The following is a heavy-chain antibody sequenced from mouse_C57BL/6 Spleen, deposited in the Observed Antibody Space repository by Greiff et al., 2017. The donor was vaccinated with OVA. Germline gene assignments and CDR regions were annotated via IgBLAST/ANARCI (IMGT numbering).Heavy chain of an antibody. J-gene: IGHJ4*01. CDR2: ISYDGSN. V-gene: IGHV3-6*01. D-gene: IGHD1-1*01. Sequence: DVKLQESGPGLVKPSQSLSLTCSVTGYSITSGYYWNWIRQFPGNKLEWMGYISYDGSNNYNPSLKNRISITRDTSKNQFFLKLNSVTTEDTATYYCAREPVITTVVATRGAMDYWGQGTSVTVSS. CDR3: AREPVITTVVATRGAMDY. CDR1: GYSITSGYY.